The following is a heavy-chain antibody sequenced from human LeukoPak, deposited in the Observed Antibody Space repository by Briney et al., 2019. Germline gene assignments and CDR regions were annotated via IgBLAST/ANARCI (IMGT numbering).Heavy chain of an antibody. Sequence: SETLSLTCAVYGGSFSGYYWSWIRQPPGKGLEWIGEINHSRSTNYNPSLKSRVTISVDTSKNQFSLKLSSVTAADTAVYYCARKPHYYDSSMTGAFDIWGQGTMVTVSS. D-gene: IGHD3-22*01. J-gene: IGHJ3*02. CDR1: GGSFSGYY. CDR2: INHSRST. CDR3: ARKPHYYDSSMTGAFDI. V-gene: IGHV4-34*01.